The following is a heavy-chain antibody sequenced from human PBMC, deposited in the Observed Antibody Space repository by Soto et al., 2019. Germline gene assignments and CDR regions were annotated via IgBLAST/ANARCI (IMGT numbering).Heavy chain of an antibody. D-gene: IGHD5-18*01. CDR1: GGSFSGYY. Sequence: ETLCLTCTVYGGSFSGYYWSWIRQPPGKGLEWIGEINHSGSTNYNPSLKSRVTISVDTSKNQFSLKLSSVTAADTAVYYCARGQLDTVNWFDPWGQGTLVTVSS. CDR2: INHSGST. J-gene: IGHJ5*02. V-gene: IGHV4-34*01. CDR3: ARGQLDTVNWFDP.